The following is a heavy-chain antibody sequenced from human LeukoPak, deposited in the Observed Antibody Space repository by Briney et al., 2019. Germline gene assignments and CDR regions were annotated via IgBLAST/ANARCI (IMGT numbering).Heavy chain of an antibody. CDR1: GFTYSTYW. CDR3: ARDSSGYQ. J-gene: IGHJ4*02. Sequence: GGSLRLSCAASGFTYSTYWMSWVRQAPGKGLEWVANIKEDGSEKYYGDSVKGRFTISRDNAKNSLYLQMNSLRAEDTAVYYCARDSSGYQWGQGTLVTVSS. D-gene: IGHD3-22*01. CDR2: IKEDGSEK. V-gene: IGHV3-7*01.